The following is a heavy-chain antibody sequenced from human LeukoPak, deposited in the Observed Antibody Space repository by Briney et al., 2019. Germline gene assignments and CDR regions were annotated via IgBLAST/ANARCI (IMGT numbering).Heavy chain of an antibody. Sequence: SETLSLTCTVSGGSISSYYWSWIRQPPGKGLEWFGYIYYSGSTNYNPSLKSRVTISVDTSKNQFSLKLSSVTAADTAVYYCARGGWYYFYWGQGTLVTVSS. CDR1: GGSISSYY. CDR2: IYYSGST. J-gene: IGHJ4*02. V-gene: IGHV4-59*01. D-gene: IGHD6-19*01. CDR3: ARGGWYYFY.